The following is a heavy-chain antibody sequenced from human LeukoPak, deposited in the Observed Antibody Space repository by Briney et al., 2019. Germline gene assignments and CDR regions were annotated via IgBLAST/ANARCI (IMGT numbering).Heavy chain of an antibody. CDR2: INPNSGGT. Sequence: ASVKVSCKASGYTFTGYYMHWVRQAPGQGLEWMGWINPNSGGTNYAQKFQGRVTVTRDMSISTAYMELSRLRSDDTAVYYCARVTNSGWYYFDYWGQGTLVTVAS. CDR1: GYTFTGYY. D-gene: IGHD6-19*01. CDR3: ARVTNSGWYYFDY. J-gene: IGHJ4*02. V-gene: IGHV1-2*02.